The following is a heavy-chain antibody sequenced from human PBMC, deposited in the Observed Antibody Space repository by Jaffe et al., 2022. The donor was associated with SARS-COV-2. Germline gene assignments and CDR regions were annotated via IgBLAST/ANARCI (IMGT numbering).Heavy chain of an antibody. J-gene: IGHJ3*02. V-gene: IGHV5-51*01. CDR3: ARHNYGTRRSSGYYYGDAFDI. Sequence: EVQLVQSGAEVKKPGESLKISCKGSGYSFTSYWIGWVRQMPGKGLEWMGIIYPGDSDTRYSPSFQGQVTISADKSISTAYLQWSSLKASDTAMYYCARHNYGTRRSSGYYYGDAFDIWGQGTMVTVSS. D-gene: IGHD3-22*01. CDR2: IYPGDSDT. CDR1: GYSFTSYW.